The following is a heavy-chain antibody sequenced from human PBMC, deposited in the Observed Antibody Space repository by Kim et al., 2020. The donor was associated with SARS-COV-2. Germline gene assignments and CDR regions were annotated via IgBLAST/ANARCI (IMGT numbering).Heavy chain of an antibody. CDR1: GLNFNIQW. CDR2: ISADGNGR. V-gene: IGHV3-7*01. CDR3: GSLHDFAVNA. Sequence: GGSLRLSCATSGLNFNIQWMSWVRQAPGKGLEWVATISADGNGRFYADSVKGRFTVSRDNAKHSMDLQMNNLRAEDTGVYFCGSLHDFAVNAWGRGTTGT. J-gene: IGHJ6*02. D-gene: IGHD2-21*02.